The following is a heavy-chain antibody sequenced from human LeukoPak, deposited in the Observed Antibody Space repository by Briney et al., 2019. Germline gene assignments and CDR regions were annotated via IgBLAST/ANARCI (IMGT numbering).Heavy chain of an antibody. Sequence: GGSLRLSCAASGFTLSSYAMSWVRQAPGKGLVWVSIISGGGIYTDYADSVKGRFTISRDNSKNTLYLQMNSLRAEDTAVYYCAKDVYCCGDCLDWFDPWGQGTLVTVSS. J-gene: IGHJ5*02. V-gene: IGHV3-23*01. CDR2: ISGGGIYT. CDR1: GFTLSSYA. CDR3: AKDVYCCGDCLDWFDP. D-gene: IGHD2-21*02.